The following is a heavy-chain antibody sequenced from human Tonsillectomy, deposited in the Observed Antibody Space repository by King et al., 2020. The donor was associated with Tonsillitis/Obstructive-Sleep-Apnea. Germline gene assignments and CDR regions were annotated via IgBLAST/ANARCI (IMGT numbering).Heavy chain of an antibody. V-gene: IGHV3-53*01. J-gene: IGHJ4*02. CDR1: GFTVSSNY. Sequence: VQLVESGGGLIQPGGSLRLSCAASGFTVSSNYMSWVRQAPGKGLEWVSVIYSGGSTYYADSVKGRFTISRDNSKNTLYLQMNSLRAEETAVYYCARAYYDFWSGYSPGNYYFDYWGQGTLVTVSS. D-gene: IGHD3-3*01. CDR2: IYSGGST. CDR3: ARAYYDFWSGYSPGNYYFDY.